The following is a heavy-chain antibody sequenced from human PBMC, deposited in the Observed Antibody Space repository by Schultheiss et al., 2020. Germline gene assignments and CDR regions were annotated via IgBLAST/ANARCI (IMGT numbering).Heavy chain of an antibody. CDR2: ISGSGGST. Sequence: GGSLRLSCAASGFTFSSYAMSWVRQAPGKGLEWVSAISGSGGSTYYADSVKGRFTVSRDNSKNTLYNRLYLQMNSLTVEDTAVYYCARLSGAYGRDCDNWGQGTLVTVSS. V-gene: IGHV3-23*01. J-gene: IGHJ4*02. CDR3: ARLSGAYGRDCDN. CDR1: GFTFSSYA. D-gene: IGHD1-26*01.